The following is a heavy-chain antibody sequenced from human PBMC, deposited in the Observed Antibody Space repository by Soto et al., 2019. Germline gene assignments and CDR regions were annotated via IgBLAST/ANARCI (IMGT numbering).Heavy chain of an antibody. J-gene: IGHJ4*02. CDR2: IYYSVST. CDR1: GGSISSYY. CDR3: ARKSGGSYAFDY. Sequence: QVQLQESGPGLVKPSETLSLTCTVSGGSISSYYWSWIRQPPGKGLEWIGYIYYSVSTNYNPSLKSRVTISVDTSKNQFSLKLSSVTAADTAVYYCARKSGGSYAFDYWGQGTLVTVSS. V-gene: IGHV4-59*01. D-gene: IGHD1-26*01.